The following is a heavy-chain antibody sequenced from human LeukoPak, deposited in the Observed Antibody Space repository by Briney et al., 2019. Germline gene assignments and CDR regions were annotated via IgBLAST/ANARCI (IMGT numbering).Heavy chain of an antibody. CDR1: GGSFSGFY. D-gene: IGHD2-21*02. CDR3: ASQDYCGGDCYLTLH. Sequence: PSETLSLTCAVYGGSFSGFYWSWIRQPPGKGLEWIGEINHSGSTNYNPSLKSRVTISVDTSKNQFSLKLSSVTAADTAVYYCASQDYCGGDCYLTLHWDQGTLVTVSS. CDR2: INHSGST. J-gene: IGHJ4*02. V-gene: IGHV4-34*01.